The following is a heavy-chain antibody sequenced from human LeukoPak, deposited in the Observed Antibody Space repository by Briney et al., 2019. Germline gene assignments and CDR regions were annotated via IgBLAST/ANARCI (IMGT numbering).Heavy chain of an antibody. J-gene: IGHJ4*02. D-gene: IGHD6-19*01. CDR1: GFTFSSYS. CDR2: ISSSSSYI. V-gene: IGHV3-21*01. CDR3: ARDWAVAGKGYYFDY. Sequence: PGGSLRLSCAASGFTFSSYSMNWVRQAPGKGLEWVSSISSSSSYIYYADSVKGRFTISRDNAKNSLYLQMNSLRAEDTAVYYCARDWAVAGKGYYFDYWGQGTQVTVSS.